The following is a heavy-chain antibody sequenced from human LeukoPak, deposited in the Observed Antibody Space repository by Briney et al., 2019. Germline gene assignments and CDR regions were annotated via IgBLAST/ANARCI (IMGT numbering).Heavy chain of an antibody. CDR2: IDWDDDK. Sequence: SGPTLLNPTQTLTLTCTFSGFSLSTSGMCVSWIRQPPGKALEWLARIDWDDDKYYSTSLKTRLTISKDTSKNQVVLTMTNMDPVDTATYYCARTSADHYYYYYGMDVWGQGTTVTVSS. CDR1: GFSLSTSGMC. CDR3: ARTSADHYYYYYGMDV. V-gene: IGHV2-70*11. D-gene: IGHD6-25*01. J-gene: IGHJ6*02.